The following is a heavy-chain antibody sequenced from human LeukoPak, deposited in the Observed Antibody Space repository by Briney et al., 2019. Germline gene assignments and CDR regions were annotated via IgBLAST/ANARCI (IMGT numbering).Heavy chain of an antibody. CDR3: ARGLESGYTIDY. V-gene: IGHV1-2*02. CDR2: INPNSGGT. Sequence: ASVKVSCKASGYTFTGYYMHWVRQAPGQGLEWMGWINPNSGGTNYAQKFQGRVTMTRDTSISTAYMELSRLRSDGTAVYYCARGLESGYTIDYWGQGTLVTVSS. CDR1: GYTFTGYY. D-gene: IGHD3-3*01. J-gene: IGHJ4*02.